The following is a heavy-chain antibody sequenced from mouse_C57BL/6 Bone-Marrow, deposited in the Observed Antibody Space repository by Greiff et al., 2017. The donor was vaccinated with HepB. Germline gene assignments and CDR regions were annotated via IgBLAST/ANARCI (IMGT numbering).Heavy chain of an antibody. CDR3: TSNGEGTQYAYYFDF. CDR2: INPSSGYT. V-gene: IGHV1-7*01. D-gene: IGHD2-10*02. CDR1: GYTFTSYW. J-gene: IGHJ2*01. Sequence: QVQLQQSGAELVKPGASVKLSCKASGYTFTSYWMHWVKQRPGKGLEWVGYINPSSGYTKYNQKLKDKATLTADKSSSTAYMKLSSLTYEDSSVYYGTSNGEGTQYAYYFDFWGRGTAPTVSS.